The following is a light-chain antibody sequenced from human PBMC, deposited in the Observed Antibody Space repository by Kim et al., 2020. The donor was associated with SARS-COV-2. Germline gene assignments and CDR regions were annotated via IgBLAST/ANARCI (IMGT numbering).Light chain of an antibody. CDR1: QSVSSW. J-gene: IGKJ2*01. V-gene: IGKV1-5*03. CDR3: QQYGSHPYT. Sequence: DIQMTQSPSTLSASVGDRVTITCRASQSVSSWLAWYQQKPGKAPKLLIYKASTLEGGVPSRFSGRGSGTEFTLTINSLQPDDFATYSCQQYGSHPYTFGQGTKLEIK. CDR2: KAS.